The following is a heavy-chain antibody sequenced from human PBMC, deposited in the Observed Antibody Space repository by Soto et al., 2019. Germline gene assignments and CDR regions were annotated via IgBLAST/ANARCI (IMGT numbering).Heavy chain of an antibody. CDR3: AKGRLLLDY. J-gene: IGHJ4*02. D-gene: IGHD2-21*02. Sequence: EVQLLESGGGLVQPGGSLRLSCAASGFTFRSYAMSWVRQAPGKGLEWVSHITPNGGATDYADSVKGRFTISRDDSKNTLYLQMNSLRAEVTAVYYCAKGRLLLDYWGQGTLVTVSS. CDR1: GFTFRSYA. CDR2: ITPNGGAT. V-gene: IGHV3-23*01.